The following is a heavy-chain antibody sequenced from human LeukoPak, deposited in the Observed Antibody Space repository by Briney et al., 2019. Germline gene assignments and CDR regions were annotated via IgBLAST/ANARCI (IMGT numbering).Heavy chain of an antibody. J-gene: IGHJ4*02. CDR2: SNSDGSST. D-gene: IGHD6-13*01. CDR3: ARVNSAAAGTFDY. Sequence: PGGSLRLSCAASGFTFSSYWMHWVRQAPGKELVWVSRSNSDGSSTAYADSVKGRFTISRDNAKNTLYLQMNSLRAEDTAVYYCARVNSAAAGTFDYWGQGTLVTVSS. CDR1: GFTFSSYW. V-gene: IGHV3-74*01.